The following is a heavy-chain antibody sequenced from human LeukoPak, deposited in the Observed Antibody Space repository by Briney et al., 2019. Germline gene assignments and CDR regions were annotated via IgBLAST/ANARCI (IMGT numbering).Heavy chain of an antibody. Sequence: SETLSLTCTVSGGSVSSTSYYWSWIRQPPGKGLEWIGYIYYSGSTNYNPSLKSRVTISVDTSKNQFSLKLSSVTAADTAVYYCARGLAVAGSEYNAYWGQGTLVTVSS. D-gene: IGHD6-19*01. CDR1: GGSVSSTSYY. J-gene: IGHJ4*02. CDR3: ARGLAVAGSEYNAY. CDR2: IYYSGST. V-gene: IGHV4-61*01.